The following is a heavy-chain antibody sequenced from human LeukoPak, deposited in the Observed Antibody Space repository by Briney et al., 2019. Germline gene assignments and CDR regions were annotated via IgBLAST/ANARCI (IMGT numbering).Heavy chain of an antibody. CDR3: ARSLTTATFDF. J-gene: IGHJ4*02. Sequence: SETLSLTCTVSGGSISSSSYSWGWIRQPPGKGLEWIGSIYYSGSTYYNPSLESRVTISVDTSKNQFSLKLSSVTATDTAVYYRARSLTTATFDFWGQGTLVTVSS. V-gene: IGHV4-39*01. CDR1: GGSISSSSYS. D-gene: IGHD4-17*01. CDR2: IYYSGST.